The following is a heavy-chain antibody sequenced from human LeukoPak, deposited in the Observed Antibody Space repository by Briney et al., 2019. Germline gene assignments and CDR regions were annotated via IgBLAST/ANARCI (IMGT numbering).Heavy chain of an antibody. Sequence: PSETLSLTCTVSGGSMSGYYWSWIRQSAGKGLEWIGHIYSTGTNNYNPSLRSRVTLSVDTSRNQFSLKLSSVTAADTAAYYCASVRLENKLYDAFDIWGQGTMVTVS. CDR3: ASVRLENKLYDAFDI. CDR1: GGSMSGYY. V-gene: IGHV4-4*07. D-gene: IGHD3-16*01. CDR2: IYSTGTN. J-gene: IGHJ3*02.